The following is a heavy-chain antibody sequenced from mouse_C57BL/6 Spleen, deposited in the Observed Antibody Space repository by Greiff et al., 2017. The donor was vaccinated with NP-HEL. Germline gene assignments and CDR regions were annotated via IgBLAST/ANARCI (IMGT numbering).Heavy chain of an antibody. D-gene: IGHD1-1*01. Sequence: EVQLQQSGPELVKPGASVKMSCKASGYTFTDYNMHWVKQSHGKSLEWIGYINPNNGGTSYNQKFKGKATLTVNKSSSTAYMELSSLTSEDSAVYYCANSYADWYFDVWGTGTTVTVSS. CDR3: ANSYADWYFDV. CDR2: INPNNGGT. J-gene: IGHJ1*03. CDR1: GYTFTDYN. V-gene: IGHV1-22*01.